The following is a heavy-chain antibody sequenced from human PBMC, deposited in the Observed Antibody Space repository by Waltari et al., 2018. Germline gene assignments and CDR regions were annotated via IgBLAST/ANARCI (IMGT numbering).Heavy chain of an antibody. V-gene: IGHV3-66*02. CDR1: GLTVPSNH. J-gene: IGHJ4*02. CDR2: IYPAGST. D-gene: IGHD3-3*01. Sequence: LLESGECSVGLGGSLRHSGAASGLTVPSNHMSWVRQARGQCLEWVSVIYPAGSTYHADSVLGRFTISRDVSQNTLYLEMNNLRPEDTAVYYCATARDEFTASIFFDHWGQGALVSVSS. CDR3: ATARDEFTASIFFDH.